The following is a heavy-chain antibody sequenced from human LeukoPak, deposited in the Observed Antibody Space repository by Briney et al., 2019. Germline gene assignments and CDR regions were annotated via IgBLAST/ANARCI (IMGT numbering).Heavy chain of an antibody. V-gene: IGHV1-69*13. D-gene: IGHD3-16*02. CDR2: IIPIFGTA. J-gene: IGHJ4*02. CDR1: GGTFSSYA. Sequence: ASVKVSCKASGGTFSSYAISWVRQAPGQGLEWMGGIIPIFGTANYAQKFQGRVTITADESTSTAYMELSSLRSEDTAVYYCASGRYYDYVWGSYREFDYWGQGTLVTVSS. CDR3: ASGRYYDYVWGSYREFDY.